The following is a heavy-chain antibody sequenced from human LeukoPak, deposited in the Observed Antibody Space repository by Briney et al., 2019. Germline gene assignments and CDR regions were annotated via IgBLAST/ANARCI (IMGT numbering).Heavy chain of an antibody. J-gene: IGHJ5*02. CDR1: GFTFSSYG. D-gene: IGHD2-15*01. Sequence: GRSLRLSCAASGFTFSSYGMHWVRQAPGKGLEWVAVISYDGSNKYYADSVKGRFTISRDNSKNTLYLQMNSLRAEDTAVYYCARGGYSFGPWGQGTLVTVSS. V-gene: IGHV3-30*03. CDR2: ISYDGSNK. CDR3: ARGGYSFGP.